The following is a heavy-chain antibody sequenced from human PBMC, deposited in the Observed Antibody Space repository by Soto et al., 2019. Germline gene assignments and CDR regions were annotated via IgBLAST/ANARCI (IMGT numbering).Heavy chain of an antibody. Sequence: SETLSLTCTVSGGSISSSSYYWGWIRQPPGKGLEWIGSIYYSGSTYYNPSLKSRVTISVDTSKNQFSLKLSSVTAADTAVYYCARFEYSSSQYFDYWGQGTLVTVSS. D-gene: IGHD6-6*01. J-gene: IGHJ4*02. CDR3: ARFEYSSSQYFDY. V-gene: IGHV4-39*01. CDR1: GGSISSSSYY. CDR2: IYYSGST.